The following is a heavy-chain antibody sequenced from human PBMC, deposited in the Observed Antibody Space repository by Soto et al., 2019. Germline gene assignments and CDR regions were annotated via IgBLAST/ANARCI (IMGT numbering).Heavy chain of an antibody. J-gene: IGHJ6*02. Sequence: QVQLVQSGAEVKKPGSSVMVSFEASGGTFSSYAINWVRQAPGQGLEWMGGIIPIFDTPTYAQKFQGRVTFTADESTSTAYMELSSLRSEDTAVYYCALPPRTGYQYGMDVWGQGTTVTVSS. V-gene: IGHV1-69*01. CDR3: ALPPRTGYQYGMDV. CDR1: GGTFSSYA. CDR2: IIPIFDTP.